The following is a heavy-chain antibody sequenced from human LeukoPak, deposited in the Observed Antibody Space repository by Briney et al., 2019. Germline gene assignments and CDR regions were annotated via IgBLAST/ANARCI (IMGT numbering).Heavy chain of an antibody. CDR3: ARDSGGAMAPVYYYMDV. CDR1: GFTFDDYG. CDR2: INWNGGST. V-gene: IGHV3-20*04. J-gene: IGHJ6*03. Sequence: GGSLRLSCAASGFTFDDYGMSWVRQAPGKGLEWVSGINWNGGSTGYADSVKGRFTISRDNAKNSLYLQMNSLRAEDTAVYYCARDSGGAMAPVYYYMDVWGKGTTVTVSS. D-gene: IGHD5-18*01.